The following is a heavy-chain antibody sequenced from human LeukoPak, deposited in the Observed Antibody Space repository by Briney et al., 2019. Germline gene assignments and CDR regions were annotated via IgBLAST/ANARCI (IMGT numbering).Heavy chain of an antibody. J-gene: IGHJ4*02. Sequence: GGSLRLSCAASGFTFSNYWMNWVRQAPGKGLEWVANIKQDGSAKYYVDSVKGRFTISRDNAKNSLYLQMNSLRAEDTAVYYCARDHSSGWYSDYFDYWGQGTLVTVSS. D-gene: IGHD6-19*01. CDR2: IKQDGSAK. CDR1: GFTFSNYW. CDR3: ARDHSSGWYSDYFDY. V-gene: IGHV3-7*01.